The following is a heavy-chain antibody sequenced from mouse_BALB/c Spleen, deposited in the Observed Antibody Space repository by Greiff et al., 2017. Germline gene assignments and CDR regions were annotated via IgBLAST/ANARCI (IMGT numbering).Heavy chain of an antibody. J-gene: IGHJ1*01. V-gene: IGHV5-6-2*01. Sequence: EVKLVESGGGLVKLGGSLKLSCAASGFTFSSYYMSWVRQTPEKRLELVAAINSNGGSTYYPDTVKGRFTISRDNAKNTLYLQMSSLKSEDTALYYCARTNYYGSSYWYVDVWGAGTTVTVSS. D-gene: IGHD1-1*01. CDR1: GFTFSSYY. CDR2: INSNGGST. CDR3: ARTNYYGSSYWYVDV.